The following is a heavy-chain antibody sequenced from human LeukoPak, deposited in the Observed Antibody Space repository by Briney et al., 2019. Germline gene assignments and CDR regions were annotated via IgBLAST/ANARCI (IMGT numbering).Heavy chain of an antibody. CDR3: ARRAGAYSHPYDY. D-gene: IGHD4/OR15-4a*01. CDR1: GLTFSSYG. V-gene: IGHV3-53*01. Sequence: GGSLSLSCAASGLTFSSYGMSWVRQAPGRGLEWVSFIYSGSTHYSDSVKGRFTISRDNSKNTLYLQMNSLRAEDTAVYYCARRAGAYSHPYDYWGQGTLVTVSS. CDR2: IYSGST. J-gene: IGHJ4*02.